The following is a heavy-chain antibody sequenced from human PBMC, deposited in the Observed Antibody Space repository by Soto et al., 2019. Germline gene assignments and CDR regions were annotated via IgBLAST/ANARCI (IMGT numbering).Heavy chain of an antibody. V-gene: IGHV3-21*01. CDR3: AREITYTNFDY. J-gene: IGHJ4*02. Sequence: PGGSLRLSCAASGFTFSSYPINWVRQAPGKGLEWVSSISGSSSYIYYADSVKGRFTISRDNAKNSLSLQMNSLRAEDTAVYYCAREITYTNFDYWGQGTLVTVSS. D-gene: IGHD1-20*01. CDR2: ISGSSSYI. CDR1: GFTFSSYP.